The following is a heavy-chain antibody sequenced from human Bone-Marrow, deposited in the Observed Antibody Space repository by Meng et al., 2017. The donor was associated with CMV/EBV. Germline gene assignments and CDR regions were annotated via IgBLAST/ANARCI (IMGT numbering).Heavy chain of an antibody. J-gene: IGHJ3*02. CDR1: GFTFSSYG. CDR2: IWYDGSNK. Sequence: GESLKISCAASGFTFSSYGMHWVRQAPGKGLEWVAVIWYDGSNKYYADSVKGRFTISRDNSKNTLYLQMNSLRAEDTAVYYCAKARVIYCSSTSCYWPDAFDIWGQGTMVTVSS. D-gene: IGHD2-2*01. V-gene: IGHV3-30*02. CDR3: AKARVIYCSSTSCYWPDAFDI.